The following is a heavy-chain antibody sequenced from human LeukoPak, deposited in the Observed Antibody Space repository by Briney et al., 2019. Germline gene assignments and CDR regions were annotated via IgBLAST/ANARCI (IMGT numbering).Heavy chain of an antibody. CDR2: INHSGST. Sequence: TSETLSLTCAVYGESFSGYYWSWIRQPPGKGLEWIGEINHSGSTNYNPSLKSRVTISVDTSKNQFSLKLSSVTAADTAVYYCARAPRYSSSWYAYWGQGTLVTVSS. D-gene: IGHD6-13*01. V-gene: IGHV4-34*01. J-gene: IGHJ4*02. CDR3: ARAPRYSSSWYAY. CDR1: GESFSGYY.